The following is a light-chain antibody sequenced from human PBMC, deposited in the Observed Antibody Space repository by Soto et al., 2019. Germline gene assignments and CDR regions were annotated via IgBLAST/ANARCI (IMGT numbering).Light chain of an antibody. V-gene: IGKV1-5*03. CDR1: QNINVW. CDR2: QAS. Sequence: DIQMTQSRSTLSASIGDRVTITCRASQNINVWLAWYQQKPGKAPKFLIYQASTLQSGVPSRFSGSGSGTEFTLTISSLQPDDFATYYCQQHEAYPRTFGQGTKVEIK. J-gene: IGKJ1*01. CDR3: QQHEAYPRT.